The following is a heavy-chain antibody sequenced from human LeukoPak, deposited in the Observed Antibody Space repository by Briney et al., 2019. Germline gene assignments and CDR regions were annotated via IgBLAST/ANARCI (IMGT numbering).Heavy chain of an antibody. J-gene: IGHJ4*02. Sequence: ASVKVSCKASGYTFTSYGISWVRQAPGQGLEWMGWISAYNGNTNYAQKLQGRVTMTTDTSTSTAYMELRSLRSDDTAVYYCARDRDVLRFLEWTYNFDYWGQGTLVTVSS. CDR2: ISAYNGNT. CDR1: GYTFTSYG. D-gene: IGHD3-3*01. V-gene: IGHV1-18*01. CDR3: ARDRDVLRFLEWTYNFDY.